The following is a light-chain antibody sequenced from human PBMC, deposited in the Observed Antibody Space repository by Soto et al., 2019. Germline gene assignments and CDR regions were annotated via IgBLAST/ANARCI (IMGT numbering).Light chain of an antibody. CDR2: DVS. V-gene: IGLV2-11*01. CDR1: SSDVGDYNY. CDR3: CSYAGSPYV. J-gene: IGLJ1*01. Sequence: QSTLTQPRSVSGSPGQSVAISCTGTSSDVGDYNYVSWYQQHPGKAPKVMIYDVSKRPSGVPDRFSGSKSGNTASLTISGLQSEDEADYYCCSYAGSPYVFGTGTKLTAL.